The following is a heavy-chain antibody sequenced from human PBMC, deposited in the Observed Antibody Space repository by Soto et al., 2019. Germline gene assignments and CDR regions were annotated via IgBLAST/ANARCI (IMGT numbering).Heavy chain of an antibody. D-gene: IGHD3-22*01. Sequence: AASVKVSCKVSGYTLTELSMHWERQAPGKGIEWMGGFDSEDGETIYAQKFQGRVTITEDTSTDTAYMELSSLRSEDTAVYYCATSPRIYYDSSGYYSDWFATWGQGTLVTVYS. CDR2: FDSEDGET. CDR3: ATSPRIYYDSSGYYSDWFAT. J-gene: IGHJ5*02. V-gene: IGHV1-24*01. CDR1: GYTLTELS.